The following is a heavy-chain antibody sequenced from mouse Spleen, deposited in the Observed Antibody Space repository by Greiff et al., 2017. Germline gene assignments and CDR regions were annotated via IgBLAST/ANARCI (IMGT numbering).Heavy chain of an antibody. CDR3: ARGGVTTVVARYFDV. V-gene: IGHV1-64*01. D-gene: IGHD1-1*01. CDR1: GYTFTSYW. J-gene: IGHJ1*03. Sequence: VQLQQPGAELVKPGASVKLSCKASGYTFTSYWMHWVKQRPGQGLEWIGMIHPNSGSTNYNEKFKSKATLTVDKSSSTAYMQLSSLTSEDSAVYYCARGGVTTVVARYFDVWGTGTTVTVSS. CDR2: IHPNSGST.